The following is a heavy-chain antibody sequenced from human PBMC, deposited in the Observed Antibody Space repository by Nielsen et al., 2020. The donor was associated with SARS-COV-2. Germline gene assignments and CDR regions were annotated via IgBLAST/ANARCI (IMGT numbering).Heavy chain of an antibody. Sequence: GESLKISCVASGFTFSGSAMHWVRQASGKGLEWLGRIRSYANEYATAYAASVKGRFPISRDDSKNPAYLQMNSLKTEDTAVYYCSSPTVAYWGQGTLVTVSS. CDR3: SSPTVAY. D-gene: IGHD4-23*01. CDR2: IRSYANEYAT. V-gene: IGHV3-73*01. J-gene: IGHJ4*02. CDR1: GFTFSGSA.